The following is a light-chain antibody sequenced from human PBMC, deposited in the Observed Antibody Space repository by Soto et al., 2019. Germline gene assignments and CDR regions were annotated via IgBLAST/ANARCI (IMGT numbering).Light chain of an antibody. J-gene: IGLJ2*01. CDR1: SSDVGSYNL. CDR3: CSYAGSSTSVV. CDR2: EGS. V-gene: IGLV2-23*01. Sequence: QSVLTQPASVSGSPGQSITISCTGTSSDVGSYNLVSWYQQQPGKAPKLMIYEGSKRPSGVSNRFSGSKSGNTASLTISGLQAEDEADYYCCSYAGSSTSVVFGGGTKVTVL.